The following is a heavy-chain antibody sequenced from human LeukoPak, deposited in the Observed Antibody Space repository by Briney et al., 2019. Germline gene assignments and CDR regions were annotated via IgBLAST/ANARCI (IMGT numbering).Heavy chain of an antibody. V-gene: IGHV3-48*02. D-gene: IGHD3-16*02. CDR3: ARDEVFSSYDYVWGSYRRQFDP. CDR2: ISSSSSTI. CDR1: GFTFSSYS. J-gene: IGHJ5*02. Sequence: TGGSLRLSCAASGFTFSSYSMNWVRQAPGKGLEWVSYISSSSSTIYYADSVKGRFTISRDNAKNSLYLQMNSLRDEDTAVYYCARDEVFSSYDYVWGSYRRQFDPWGQGTLVTVSS.